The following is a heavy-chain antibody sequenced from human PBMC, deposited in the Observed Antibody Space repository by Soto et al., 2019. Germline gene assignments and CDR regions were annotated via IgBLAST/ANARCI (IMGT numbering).Heavy chain of an antibody. Sequence: GGSLRLSCAASGFTFSSYAMSWVRQAPGKGLEWVSAISGSGGSTYYADSVKGRFTISRDNSKNTLYLQMNSLRAEDTAVYYCAKDAPDYCTNGVCYTDYYYGMDVWGQGTTVTVSS. CDR1: GFTFSSYA. CDR3: AKDAPDYCTNGVCYTDYYYGMDV. V-gene: IGHV3-23*01. D-gene: IGHD2-8*01. CDR2: ISGSGGST. J-gene: IGHJ6*02.